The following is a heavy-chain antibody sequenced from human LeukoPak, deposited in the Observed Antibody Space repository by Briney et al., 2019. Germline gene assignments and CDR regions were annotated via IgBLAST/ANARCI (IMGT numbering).Heavy chain of an antibody. J-gene: IGHJ4*02. CDR1: GYTFTTYD. D-gene: IGHD6-19*01. Sequence: ASVKVSCKASGYTFTTYDINWVRQASGQGLEWMGWINLKSGYTGYAQKFQGRVTITRDTSIITAYMELNSLRSEDTAVYYCARVAGSIDYWGQGTLVTVSS. CDR2: INLKSGYT. V-gene: IGHV1-8*03. CDR3: ARVAGSIDY.